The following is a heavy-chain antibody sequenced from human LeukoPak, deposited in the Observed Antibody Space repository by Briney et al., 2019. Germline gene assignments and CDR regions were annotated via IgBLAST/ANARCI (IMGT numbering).Heavy chain of an antibody. CDR3: AKDNCSGGSCYSPFDY. CDR1: GFTFSSYA. Sequence: PGGSLRLSCAASGFTFSSYAMSWVRQAPGKGLEWVSAISGSGGSTYYADSVNGRFTISRDNSKNTLYLQMNSLRAEDTAVYYCAKDNCSGGSCYSPFDYWGQGTLVTVSS. CDR2: ISGSGGST. D-gene: IGHD2-15*01. V-gene: IGHV3-23*01. J-gene: IGHJ4*02.